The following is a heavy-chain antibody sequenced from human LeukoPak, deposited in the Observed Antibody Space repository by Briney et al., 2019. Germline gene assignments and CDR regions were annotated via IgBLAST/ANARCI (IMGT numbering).Heavy chain of an antibody. Sequence: PGGSLRLSCAASGFTFSSYEMNWVRQAPGKGLEWVSYISSSGSTIYYADSVKGRFTISIDNAKNSLYLQMNSLRAEDTAVYYCARVSSIAAAGIPDYWGQGTLVTVSS. J-gene: IGHJ4*02. CDR2: ISSSGSTI. V-gene: IGHV3-48*03. CDR1: GFTFSSYE. CDR3: ARVSSIAAAGIPDY. D-gene: IGHD6-13*01.